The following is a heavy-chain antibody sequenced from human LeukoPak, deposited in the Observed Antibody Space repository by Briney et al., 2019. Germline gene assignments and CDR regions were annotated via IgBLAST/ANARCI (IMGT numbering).Heavy chain of an antibody. V-gene: IGHV1-69*13. Sequence: ASVKVSCKASGGTFSSYAISWVRQAPGQGLEWMGGIIPIFGTANYAQKFQGRVTITADESTSTAYMELSSLRSEDTAVYYCARSGGRAAVWEYFDYWGQGTLVTVSS. CDR2: IIPIFGTA. CDR3: ARSGGRAAVWEYFDY. D-gene: IGHD6-25*01. J-gene: IGHJ4*02. CDR1: GGTFSSYA.